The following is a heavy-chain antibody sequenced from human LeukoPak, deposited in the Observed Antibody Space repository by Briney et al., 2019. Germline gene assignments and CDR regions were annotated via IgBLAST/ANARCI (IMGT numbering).Heavy chain of an antibody. CDR3: ARGGGSGYFDL. D-gene: IGHD3-16*01. V-gene: IGHV3-48*04. CDR2: ISTGSITI. CDR1: GFTFSSCS. Sequence: GGSLRLSCAASGFTFSSCSMNWVRQAPGKGLEWLSYISTGSITIYYADSVKGRFTISRDNAKNSLYLQMNSLRAEDTAVYYCARGGGSGYFDLWGRGTLVTVSS. J-gene: IGHJ2*01.